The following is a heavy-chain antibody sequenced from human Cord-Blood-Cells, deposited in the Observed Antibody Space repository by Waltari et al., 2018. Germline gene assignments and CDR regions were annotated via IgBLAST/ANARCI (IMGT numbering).Heavy chain of an antibody. CDR3: ARPYYYDSSGYYPYAFDI. J-gene: IGHJ3*02. V-gene: IGHV4-34*01. CDR1: GGSFSGYY. D-gene: IGHD3-22*01. CDR2: INHSGST. Sequence: QVQLQQWGAGLLKPSETLSLTCAVYGGSFSGYYWSWIRQPPGKGLGWIGEINHSGSTNYNPSLKSRVTISVNTSKNQFSLKLSSVTAADTAVYYCARPYYYDSSGYYPYAFDIWGQGTMVTVSS.